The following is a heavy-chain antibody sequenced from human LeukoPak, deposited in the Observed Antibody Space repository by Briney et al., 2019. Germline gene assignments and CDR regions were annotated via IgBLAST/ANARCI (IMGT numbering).Heavy chain of an antibody. Sequence: GGFLRLSCAASGFTFSSYAMNWVRQAPGKGLEWVSGTSGSGLSPYYADSVKGRFTISRDDPHNTLYLQMNSLRAEDTAVYFCARGGVDYYGSGTYYLMYYFDYWGQGALVTVSS. V-gene: IGHV3-23*01. CDR2: TSGSGLSP. D-gene: IGHD3-10*01. CDR1: GFTFSSYA. J-gene: IGHJ4*02. CDR3: ARGGVDYYGSGTYYLMYYFDY.